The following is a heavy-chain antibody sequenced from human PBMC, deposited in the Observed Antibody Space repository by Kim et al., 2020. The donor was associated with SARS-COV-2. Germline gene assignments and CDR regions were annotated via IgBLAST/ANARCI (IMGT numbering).Heavy chain of an antibody. D-gene: IGHD6-6*01. CDR1: GGSISSGGYF. CDR2: ISYSGNS. Sequence: SETLSLTCTVSGGSISSGGYFWNWIRQHPGKGLEWIGYISYSGNSYYNPSLNSRVTISGDTSENHFSLNLSSVTAADTAVYLCARGAWSSSGYYYYYL. CDR3: ARGAWSSSGYYYYYL. V-gene: IGHV4-31*03. J-gene: IGHJ6*03.